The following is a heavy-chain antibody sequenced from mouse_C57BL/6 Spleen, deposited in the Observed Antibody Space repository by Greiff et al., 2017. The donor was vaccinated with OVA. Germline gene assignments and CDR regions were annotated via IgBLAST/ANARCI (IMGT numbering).Heavy chain of an antibody. Sequence: VQLVESGAELAKPGASVKLSCKASGYTFTSYWMHWVKQRPGQGLEWIGYINPSSGYTKYNQKFKDKATLTADKSSSTAYMQLSSLTYEDSAVYYCAKIPSITTVGFDYWGQGTTLTVSS. CDR2: INPSSGYT. D-gene: IGHD1-1*01. V-gene: IGHV1-7*01. CDR3: AKIPSITTVGFDY. J-gene: IGHJ2*01. CDR1: GYTFTSYW.